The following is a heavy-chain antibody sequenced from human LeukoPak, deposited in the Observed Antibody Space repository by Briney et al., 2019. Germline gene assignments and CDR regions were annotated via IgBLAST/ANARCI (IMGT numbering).Heavy chain of an antibody. V-gene: IGHV3-66*02. CDR1: GFTVSSNY. CDR2: IYSGGST. D-gene: IGHD5-24*01. CDR3: ARDVGGDGYNYGLDY. J-gene: IGHJ4*02. Sequence: GGSLRLSCAASGFTVSSNYMSWVRQGPGKGLEWVSLIYSGGSTYYADSVKGRFTISRDNSKNTLYLQMNSLRAEDTAVYYCARDVGGDGYNYGLDYWGQGTLVTVSS.